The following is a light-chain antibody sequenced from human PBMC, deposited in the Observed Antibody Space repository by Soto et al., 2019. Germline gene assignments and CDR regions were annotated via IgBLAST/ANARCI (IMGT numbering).Light chain of an antibody. Sequence: QSVLSQPPSASGTPGQRVTISSSGSSSNIGRNYVYWYQQVPGTAPKLLIFRNNQRPSGVPDRFSGSKSGTSASLAISGLRSEDEADYFCAAWDYSLSGYWVFGGGTKLTVL. CDR2: RNN. CDR1: SSNIGRNY. V-gene: IGLV1-47*01. J-gene: IGLJ3*02. CDR3: AAWDYSLSGYWV.